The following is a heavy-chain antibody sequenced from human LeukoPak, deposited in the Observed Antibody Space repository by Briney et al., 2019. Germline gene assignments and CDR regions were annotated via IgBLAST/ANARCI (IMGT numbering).Heavy chain of an antibody. CDR3: ARSAVSGSDSYFDS. J-gene: IGHJ4*02. CDR2: IDRIPSIL. Sequence: GGSLRLSCEASGFAFNIYLMNWVRQAPGKGLEWVSSIDRIPSILYYADSVRGRFTISRDNAAMYLQMNSLRPDDTAVYYCARSAVSGSDSYFDSWGQGTLVTVSS. V-gene: IGHV3-48*03. D-gene: IGHD5-12*01. CDR1: GFAFNIYL.